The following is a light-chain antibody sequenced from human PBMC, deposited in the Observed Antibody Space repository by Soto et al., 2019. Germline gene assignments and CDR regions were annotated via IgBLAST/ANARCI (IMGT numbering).Light chain of an antibody. CDR3: AAWDDSLSGYV. CDR1: SSNIGSNT. J-gene: IGLJ1*01. CDR2: ANN. Sequence: QSVLTQPPSASGTPGQRVTISCSASSSNIGSNTVNWYQQLPGTAPKLLIHANNQRPSGVPDRFSGSKSGTSASLAISWLQSEEADYYCAAWDDSLSGYVLGTGKKVTV. V-gene: IGLV1-44*01.